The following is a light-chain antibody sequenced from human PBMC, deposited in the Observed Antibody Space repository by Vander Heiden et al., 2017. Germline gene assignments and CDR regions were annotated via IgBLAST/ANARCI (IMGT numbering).Light chain of an antibody. J-gene: IGKJ1*01. Sequence: DIVMTQSPDSLAASLGERATINCKSSQSVLYSPNNNNYLAWYQQKPGQPPKLLIYWASTRESGVPDRFSGSGSGTEFTLTISSLQAEDVAVYYCQQYYSTPGTFGQGTKVEIK. CDR1: QSVLYSPNNNNY. V-gene: IGKV4-1*01. CDR2: WAS. CDR3: QQYYSTPGT.